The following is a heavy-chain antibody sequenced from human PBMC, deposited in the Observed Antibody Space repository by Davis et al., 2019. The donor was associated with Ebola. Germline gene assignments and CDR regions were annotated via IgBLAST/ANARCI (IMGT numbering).Heavy chain of an antibody. V-gene: IGHV4-39*01. CDR3: ARQNIAAGDYGMDV. D-gene: IGHD6-13*01. CDR1: GGSISSSSYY. CDR2: IYYSGST. J-gene: IGHJ6*04. Sequence: SETLSLTCTVSGGSISSSSYYWGWIRQPPGKGLEWIGSIYYSGSTYYNPSLKSRVTISVDTSKNQFSLKLGSVTAADTAVYYCARQNIAAGDYGMDVWGKGTTVTVSS.